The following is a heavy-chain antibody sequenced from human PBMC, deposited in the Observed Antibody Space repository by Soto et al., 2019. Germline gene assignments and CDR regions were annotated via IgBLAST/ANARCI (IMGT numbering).Heavy chain of an antibody. V-gene: IGHV4-30-4*01. D-gene: IGHD3-16*01. J-gene: IGHJ5*02. Sequence: QVQLQESGPGLVKPSQTLSLTCTVSGGSISSGDYYWSWIRQPPGKGLEWIGYIYYSGSTYYNPSLKSRVTXXVXTXTDHFSLKLSSVTAADTAVYYCARGTITFTRNWFDPWGQGTLVTVSS. CDR2: IYYSGST. CDR3: ARGTITFTRNWFDP. CDR1: GGSISSGDYY.